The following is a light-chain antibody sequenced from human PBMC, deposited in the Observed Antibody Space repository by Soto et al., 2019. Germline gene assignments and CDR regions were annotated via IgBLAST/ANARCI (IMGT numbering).Light chain of an antibody. CDR2: DVS. CDR1: SSDVGTYNR. Sequence: QSALTQPPSVSGSPGQSVTISCTGTSSDVGTYNRVSWYQQPPGTTPKLMIYDVSKRPSGVPDRFSGSKSGNTASLTISGLQAEDEADYYCSSYTTRSTVVFGGGTKLTVL. CDR3: SSYTTRSTVV. V-gene: IGLV2-18*02. J-gene: IGLJ2*01.